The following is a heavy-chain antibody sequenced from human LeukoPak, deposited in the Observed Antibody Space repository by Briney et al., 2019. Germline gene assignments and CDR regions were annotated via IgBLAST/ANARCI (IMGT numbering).Heavy chain of an antibody. Sequence: GESLKISCKASGYTITSNCIGWVRQLPGKGLEWMGIIYPADSDTRYSPSFQGQVTISADKSISTAYLQWSSLKASDTAIYYCARQGPSDYWGQGTLVTVSS. CDR2: IYPADSDT. V-gene: IGHV5-51*01. J-gene: IGHJ4*02. CDR1: GYTITSNC. CDR3: ARQGPSDY.